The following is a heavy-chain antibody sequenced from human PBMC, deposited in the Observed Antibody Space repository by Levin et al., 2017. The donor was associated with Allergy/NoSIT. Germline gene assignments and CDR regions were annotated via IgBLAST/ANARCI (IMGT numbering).Heavy chain of an antibody. V-gene: IGHV3-30*18. CDR2: ISYDGSNK. Sequence: PGGSLRLSCAASGFTFSSYGMHWVRQAPGKGLEWVAVISYDGSNKYYADSVKGRFTISRDNSKNTLYLQMNSLRAEDTAVYYCAKEGPWQYYYGSGSYVGYFQHWGQGTLVTVSS. J-gene: IGHJ1*01. CDR3: AKEGPWQYYYGSGSYVGYFQH. D-gene: IGHD3-10*01. CDR1: GFTFSSYG.